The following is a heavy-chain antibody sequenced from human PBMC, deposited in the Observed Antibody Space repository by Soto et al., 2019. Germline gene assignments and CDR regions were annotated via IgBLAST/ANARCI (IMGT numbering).Heavy chain of an antibody. CDR3: ARVALLADHFED. CDR1: GFTFEDHA. D-gene: IGHD5-12*01. Sequence: EVQLVESGGGVSRPGGSLRLSCAASGFTFEDHAMSWVRQAPGKGLEWVSGINWNGGSTVYAASVKGRFTISRDNAKNSLFLEVKSVRAEDTALYFRARVALLADHFEDWGQGTLVTVSS. V-gene: IGHV3-20*04. CDR2: INWNGGST. J-gene: IGHJ4*02.